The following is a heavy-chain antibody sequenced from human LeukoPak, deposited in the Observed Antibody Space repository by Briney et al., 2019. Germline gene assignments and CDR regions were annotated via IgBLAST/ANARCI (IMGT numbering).Heavy chain of an antibody. J-gene: IGHJ4*02. CDR3: AREGAYCGGDCYLQGGYRVRYYFDY. CDR1: GGSISSSNW. Sequence: SETLSLTCAVSGGSISSSNWWSWVRQPPGKGLEWIGEIYHSGSTNYNPSLKSRVTISVDKSKNQFSLKLSSVTAADTAVYYCAREGAYCGGDCYLQGGYRVRYYFDYWGQGTLVTVSS. D-gene: IGHD2-21*02. V-gene: IGHV4-4*02. CDR2: IYHSGST.